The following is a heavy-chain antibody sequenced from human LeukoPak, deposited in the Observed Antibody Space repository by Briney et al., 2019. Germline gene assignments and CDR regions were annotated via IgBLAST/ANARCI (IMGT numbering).Heavy chain of an antibody. J-gene: IGHJ3*02. CDR1: GGSFSGYY. CDR2: IYTSGST. Sequence: SETLSLTCAVDGGSFSGYYWSWIRQPAGKGLEWIGRIYTSGSTNYKPSLKSRVTMSVDTSKNQFSLKLSSVTAADTAVYYCAREMGDIVVVVAGLDAFDIWGQGTMVTVSS. CDR3: AREMGDIVVVVAGLDAFDI. D-gene: IGHD2-15*01. V-gene: IGHV4-4*07.